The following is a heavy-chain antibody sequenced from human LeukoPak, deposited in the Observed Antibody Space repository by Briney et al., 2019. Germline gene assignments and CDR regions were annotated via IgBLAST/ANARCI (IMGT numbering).Heavy chain of an antibody. Sequence: PSETLSLTCTVSGDSISSSHYYWVWVRQPPGKGLEWIGSVYYSGSTYYNPSLKSRVAISVDTSKNQFSLKLNSVTAAGTAVYYCARQDPLVVRGVIILNWFDPWGQGTLVTVSS. CDR2: VYYSGST. J-gene: IGHJ5*02. V-gene: IGHV4-39*01. CDR1: GDSISSSHYY. D-gene: IGHD3-10*01. CDR3: ARQDPLVVRGVIILNWFDP.